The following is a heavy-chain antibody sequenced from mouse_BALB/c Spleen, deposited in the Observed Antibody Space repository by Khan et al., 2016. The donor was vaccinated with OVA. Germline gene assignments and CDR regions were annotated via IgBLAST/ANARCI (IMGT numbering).Heavy chain of an antibody. CDR2: IWAGGRT. J-gene: IGHJ2*01. Sequence: QVQLKESGPGLVAPSQSLSITCTVSGFSLTSSGIHWVRQPPGKGLEWLGIIWAGGRTNYNSALMSRLSIRKDPSRSQVFLNMNSLQNDDTAIYVRARKREADYFDYWGQGTTLTVSS. CDR1: GFSLTSSG. V-gene: IGHV2-9*02. CDR3: ARKREADYFDY.